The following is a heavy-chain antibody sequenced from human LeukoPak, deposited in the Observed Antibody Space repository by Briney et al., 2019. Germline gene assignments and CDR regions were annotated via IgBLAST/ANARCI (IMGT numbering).Heavy chain of an antibody. V-gene: IGHV3-23*01. Sequence: PGGSLRLSCAASGFTFSSYGMIWVRQAPGRGLEWVSAIGSSGATTYYADSVKGRFTVSRDNSKNTLYLHMNSLRVEDTAVYYCAKLVGPTDYWGQGTLVTVSS. J-gene: IGHJ4*02. CDR1: GFTFSSYG. D-gene: IGHD1-26*01. CDR3: AKLVGPTDY. CDR2: IGSSGATT.